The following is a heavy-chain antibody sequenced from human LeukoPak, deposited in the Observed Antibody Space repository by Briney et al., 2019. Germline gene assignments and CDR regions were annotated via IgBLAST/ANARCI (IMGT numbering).Heavy chain of an antibody. D-gene: IGHD3-22*01. J-gene: IGHJ4*02. CDR3: AKVYYVGSDDYYGGKYYFDY. Sequence: GGSLRLSCAYTFSNHAMSWVRQAPGKGLEWVSGISGSGGTTYYADSVKGQFTISRDNSKNTLYLQMNSLTAEDTAVYYCAKVYYVGSDDYYGGKYYFDYWGQGTLVTVSS. CDR1: TFSNHA. CDR2: ISGSGGTT. V-gene: IGHV3-23*01.